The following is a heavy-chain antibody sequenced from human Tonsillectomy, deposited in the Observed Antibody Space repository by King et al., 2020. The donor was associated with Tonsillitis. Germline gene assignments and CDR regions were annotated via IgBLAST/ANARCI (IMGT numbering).Heavy chain of an antibody. CDR3: ARDGHLEWELQAY. D-gene: IGHD1-26*01. CDR2: INAGNGNT. J-gene: IGHJ4*02. Sequence: QVQLVQSGAEVKKPGASVKVACKASGYTFTSYAMHWVRQAPGQRLEWMGWINAGNGNTKYSQKLQGRVTITRDTSASTVYMELSSLRSEDTAVYYCARDGHLEWELQAYWGQGTLVTVSS. V-gene: IGHV1-3*01. CDR1: GYTFTSYA.